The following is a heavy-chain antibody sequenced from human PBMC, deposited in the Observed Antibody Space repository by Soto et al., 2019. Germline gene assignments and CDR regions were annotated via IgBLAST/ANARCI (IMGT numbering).Heavy chain of an antibody. J-gene: IGHJ4*02. CDR1: GFTFCSYA. V-gene: IGHV3-30*18. CDR2: ISYDGSNK. Sequence: PGGSLRLSCAASGFTFCSYAMSWGRQAPGKGLEWVAVISYDGSNKYYADSVKGRFTISRDNSKNTLYLQMNSLRAEDTAVYYCAKDLKFGDYLGVIDYWGQGTLVTVSS. D-gene: IGHD3-10*01. CDR3: AKDLKFGDYLGVIDY.